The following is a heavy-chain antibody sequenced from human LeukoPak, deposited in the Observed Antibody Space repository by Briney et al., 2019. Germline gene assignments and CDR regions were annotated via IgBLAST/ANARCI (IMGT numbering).Heavy chain of an antibody. CDR1: GGSISSSSYY. CDR3: AKNSGYYHPYYIDS. V-gene: IGHV4-39*07. Sequence: SETLSLTCTVSGGSISSSSYYWGWIRQPPGKGLEWIGSIYYSRSTYYNPSLKSRVTISVDTSKNQFSLKLNSVTAADTAVYYCAKNSGYYHPYYIDSWGQGTLVTVSS. CDR2: IYYSRST. D-gene: IGHD3-22*01. J-gene: IGHJ4*02.